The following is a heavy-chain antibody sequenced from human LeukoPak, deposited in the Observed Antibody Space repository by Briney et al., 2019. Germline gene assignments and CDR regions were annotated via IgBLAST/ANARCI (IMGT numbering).Heavy chain of an antibody. Sequence: SEPLSLTCTVSGGSISSSSYYWGWIRQPPGKGLEWIGSIYYSGSTYYNPSLKSRVTISVDTSKNQFSLKLSSMTTADTAVYYCARHGTITMIVVVITEFDYWGQGTLVTVSS. CDR3: ARHGTITMIVVVITEFDY. J-gene: IGHJ4*02. CDR2: IYYSGST. CDR1: GGSISSSSYY. V-gene: IGHV4-39*01. D-gene: IGHD3-22*01.